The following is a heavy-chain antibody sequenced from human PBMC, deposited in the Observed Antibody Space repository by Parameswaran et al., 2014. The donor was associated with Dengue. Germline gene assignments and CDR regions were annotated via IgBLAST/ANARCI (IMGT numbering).Heavy chain of an antibody. V-gene: IGHV3-23*01. D-gene: IGHD2-2*01. CDR3: AKEASIVVVPAAVHYYYYGMDV. J-gene: IGHJ6*02. CDR2: ISGSGGST. Sequence: QMPGKGLEWVSAISGSGGSTYYADSVKGRFTISRDNSKNTLYLQMNSLRAEDTAVYYCAKEASIVVVPAAVHYYYYGMDVWGQGTTVTVSS.